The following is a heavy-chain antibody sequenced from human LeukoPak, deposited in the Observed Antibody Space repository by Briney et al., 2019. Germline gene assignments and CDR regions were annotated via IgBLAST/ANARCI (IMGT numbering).Heavy chain of an antibody. J-gene: IGHJ4*02. CDR1: GGSISSSSYY. D-gene: IGHD5-12*01. Sequence: KPSETLSLTCIVSGGSISSSSYYWAWIRQPPGKGLEWIGSIYYSGRTFYNPSLKSRLTISADTSKNQFSLTLTSVNAADTAVYYCARRDIVATIDSWGQGTLVTVSS. CDR2: IYYSGRT. V-gene: IGHV4-39*01. CDR3: ARRDIVATIDS.